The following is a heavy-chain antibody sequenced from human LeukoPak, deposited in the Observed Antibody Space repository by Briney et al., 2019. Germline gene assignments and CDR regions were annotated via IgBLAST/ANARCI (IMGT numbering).Heavy chain of an antibody. J-gene: IGHJ4*02. CDR2: IYSSGST. CDR1: TYSISSAYY. D-gene: IGHD3-10*01. CDR3: ARDLIVPDAMTGSGSYSTDY. Sequence: SETLSLTCSVSTYSISSAYYWGWIRQPPGKGLQWIGRIYSSGSTNYNPSLKSRVTMSVDTSKNQFSLKLSSVTAADTAVYYCARDLIVPDAMTGSGSYSTDYWGQGTLATVSS. V-gene: IGHV4-38-2*02.